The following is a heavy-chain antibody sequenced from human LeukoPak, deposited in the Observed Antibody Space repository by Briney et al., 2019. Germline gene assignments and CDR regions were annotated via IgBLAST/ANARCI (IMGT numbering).Heavy chain of an antibody. CDR3: AKVSWYSLGDY. V-gene: IGHV3-23*01. CDR2: INFCGGRT. D-gene: IGHD2-21*02. J-gene: IGHJ4*02. CDR1: GLAFTTYD. Sequence: PVGSLPLSRAASGLAFTTYDMSWLRQAPGKGLQWVSGINFCGGRTYYADCVKGRFTIYSENSNNTLYLQLNSLRAEDTAVYYCAKVSWYSLGDYWGQGT.